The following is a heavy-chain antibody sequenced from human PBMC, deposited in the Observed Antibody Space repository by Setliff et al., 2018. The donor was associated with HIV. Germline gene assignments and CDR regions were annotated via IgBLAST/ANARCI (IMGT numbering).Heavy chain of an antibody. Sequence: ASVKVSCKASGYTFTTYSIHWVRQAPGQSLEWMGWMNPKSGNTGHAQKFQGRVTLTSDTSISTAYMVLSSLKSEDTAVYYCARSPAGSAGTEYDYWGLGSLVTVSS. J-gene: IGHJ4*02. CDR1: GYTFTTYS. CDR2: MNPKSGNT. V-gene: IGHV1-8*01. CDR3: ARSPAGSAGTEYDY. D-gene: IGHD6-13*01.